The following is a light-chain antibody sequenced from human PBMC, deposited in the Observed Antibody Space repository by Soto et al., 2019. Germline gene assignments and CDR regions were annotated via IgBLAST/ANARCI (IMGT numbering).Light chain of an antibody. CDR3: QQYDKSSWT. V-gene: IGKV3-20*01. CDR2: GAS. Sequence: EIVLTQSPGTLSLSPGERATLSCRASQSVSNDFLAWYQQKPGQAPRLLIYGASTRATDVPDRFSGSGSGKDFTLTISRLGPEDFAVYYCQQYDKSSWTFGQGTKVDIK. J-gene: IGKJ1*01. CDR1: QSVSNDF.